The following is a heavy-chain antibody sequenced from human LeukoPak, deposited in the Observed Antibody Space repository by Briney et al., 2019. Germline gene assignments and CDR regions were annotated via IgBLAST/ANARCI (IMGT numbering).Heavy chain of an antibody. J-gene: IGHJ4*02. CDR2: ISSSSSTI. Sequence: GGSLRLSCAASGFTFSSYWMSWVRQAPGKGLGWVSYISSSSSTIYYADSVKGRFTISRDNAKNSLYLQMNSLRAEDTAAYYCAREQWLVPFDYWGQGTLVTVSS. D-gene: IGHD6-19*01. V-gene: IGHV3-48*01. CDR1: GFTFSSYW. CDR3: AREQWLVPFDY.